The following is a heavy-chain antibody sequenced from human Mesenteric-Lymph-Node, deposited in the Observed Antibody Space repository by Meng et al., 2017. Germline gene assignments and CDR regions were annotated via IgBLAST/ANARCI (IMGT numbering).Heavy chain of an antibody. CDR3: ARDRKILGGGALSY. V-gene: IGHV3-30*01. CDR1: GFTFSSYA. Sequence: GGSLRLSCAASGFTFSSYAMHWVRQAPGKGLEWVAVISYDGSNKYYADSVKGRFTISRDNSKNTLYLQMNSLRAEDTAVCYCARDRKILGGGALSYWGQGTLVTVSS. CDR2: ISYDGSNK. J-gene: IGHJ4*02. D-gene: IGHD3-16*01.